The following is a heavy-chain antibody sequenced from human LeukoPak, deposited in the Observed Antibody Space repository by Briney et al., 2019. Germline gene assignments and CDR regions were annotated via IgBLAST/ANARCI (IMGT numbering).Heavy chain of an antibody. CDR2: ISGSDDST. D-gene: IGHD5-18*01. J-gene: IGHJ4*02. V-gene: IGHV3-23*01. Sequence: GGSLRLSCAASGLTFSKYSMIWVRQAPGKGLEWVSSISGSDDSTYYADSVKGRFTISRDNSKNTLYLQMNSLRAEDTAVYYCAKGRGQSYPHYYFDSWGQGTLVTVSS. CDR3: AKGRGQSYPHYYFDS. CDR1: GLTFSKYS.